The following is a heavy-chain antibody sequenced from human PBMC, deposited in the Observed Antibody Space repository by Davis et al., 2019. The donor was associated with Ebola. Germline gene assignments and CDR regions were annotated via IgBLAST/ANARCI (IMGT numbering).Heavy chain of an antibody. J-gene: IGHJ6*04. D-gene: IGHD3-3*01. Sequence: GESLKISCAASGFTFSSYAMHWVRQAPGKGLEWVAVISYDGSNEYYADSVKGRFTISRDNSKNTLYLQVNSLTPEDTAVYYCASRYDFWSGYYYGMDVWGKGTTVTVSS. CDR2: ISYDGSNE. V-gene: IGHV3-30*04. CDR1: GFTFSSYA. CDR3: ASRYDFWSGYYYGMDV.